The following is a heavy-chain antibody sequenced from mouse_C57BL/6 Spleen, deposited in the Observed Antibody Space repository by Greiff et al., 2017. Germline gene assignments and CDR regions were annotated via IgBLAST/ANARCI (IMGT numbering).Heavy chain of an antibody. D-gene: IGHD2-2*01. CDR2: ISSGGSYT. V-gene: IGHV5-6*01. CDR3: ARQGGYPWFAY. J-gene: IGHJ3*01. Sequence: EVHLVESGGDLVKPGGSLKLSCAASGFTFSSYGMSWVRQTPDKRLEWVATISSGGSYTYYPDSVKGRFTISRDNAKTTLYLQMSSLKSEDTAMYYCARQGGYPWFAYWGQGTLVTVSA. CDR1: GFTFSSYG.